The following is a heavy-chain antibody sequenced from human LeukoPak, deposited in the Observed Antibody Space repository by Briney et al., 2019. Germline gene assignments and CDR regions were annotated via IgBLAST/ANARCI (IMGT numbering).Heavy chain of an antibody. J-gene: IGHJ4*02. CDR2: IWYDGSYK. D-gene: IGHD3-16*01. CDR3: ARGGYYFDY. CDR1: GFTFISYG. V-gene: IGHV3-33*01. Sequence: SGGSLRLPCAAPGFTFISYGMPWVRQPPGKGLEWVAVIWYDGSYKYYADSVKGRFTISRDNSKNTLYLQMNSLRAEDTAVYYCARGGYYFDYWGQGTLVTVSS.